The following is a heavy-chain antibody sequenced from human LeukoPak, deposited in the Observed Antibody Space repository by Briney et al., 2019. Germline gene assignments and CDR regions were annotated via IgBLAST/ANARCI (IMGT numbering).Heavy chain of an antibody. Sequence: GGSLRLSCAASGFTSSSYGMHWVRQAPGKGLESVAVIWYDGSNKYYADSVKGRFTISRDNSENTLYLQMNSLRAEDTAVYYCTRAPGATVTYFDYWGQGTLVTVSS. D-gene: IGHD4-17*01. CDR1: GFTSSSYG. CDR3: TRAPGATVTYFDY. J-gene: IGHJ4*02. CDR2: IWYDGSNK. V-gene: IGHV3-33*01.